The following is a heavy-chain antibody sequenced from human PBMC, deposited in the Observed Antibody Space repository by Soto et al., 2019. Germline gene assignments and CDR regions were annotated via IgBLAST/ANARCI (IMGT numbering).Heavy chain of an antibody. CDR1: GYTLTELS. V-gene: IGHV1-24*01. CDR2: FDPEDGET. D-gene: IGHD1-1*01. Sequence: ASVNVSCKVSGYTLTELSMHWVRQAPGKGLEWMGGFDPEDGETIYAQKFQGRVTMTEDTSTDTAYIELSSLRSEDTAVYYCATSPKGTYYFDYWGRGTLVTVSS. J-gene: IGHJ4*02. CDR3: ATSPKGTYYFDY.